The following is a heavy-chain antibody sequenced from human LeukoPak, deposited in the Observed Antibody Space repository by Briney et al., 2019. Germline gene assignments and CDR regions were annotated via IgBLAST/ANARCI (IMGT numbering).Heavy chain of an antibody. V-gene: IGHV4-59*01. J-gene: IGHJ5*02. CDR1: GGSISSYY. D-gene: IGHD2-15*01. CDR2: IYYSGST. CDR3: ARDWRGYCSGTSCHNWFDP. Sequence: SETLSLTCTVSGGSISSYYWSWIRQPPGKGLEWIGYIYYSGSTNYNPSLKSRVTISLDTSKNQFSLKLSSVTAADTAVYYCARDWRGYCSGTSCHNWFDPWGQGTLVTVSS.